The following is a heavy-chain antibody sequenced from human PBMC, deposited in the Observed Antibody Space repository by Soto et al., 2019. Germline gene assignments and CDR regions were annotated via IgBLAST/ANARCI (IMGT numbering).Heavy chain of an antibody. CDR3: ARRGEGHDAFDI. J-gene: IGHJ3*02. V-gene: IGHV5-51*01. CDR2: IYPGDCDT. Sequence: GESLKISCWGSGYSLTSYWIGWVRQGPGKGLEWMGIIYPGDCDTRYSPSFQGQVTISADKSIITAYLQWSSLKASDTAMYYCARRGEGHDAFDIWGQGTMVTVSS. CDR1: GYSLTSYW. D-gene: IGHD3-10*01.